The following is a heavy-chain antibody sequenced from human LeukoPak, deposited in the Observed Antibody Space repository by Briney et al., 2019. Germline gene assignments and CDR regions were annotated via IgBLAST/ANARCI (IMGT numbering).Heavy chain of an antibody. J-gene: IGHJ5*02. Sequence: SQSLSLTCTVAGGSISSYYWSSIRPPPGKGLEWIGYIYYSGSTNYNPSLKSRVTISVDTSKNQFSLKLSSVTAADTAVYYCACSPANWFDPWGQGTLVTVSS. CDR1: GGSISSYY. V-gene: IGHV4-59*01. CDR2: IYYSGST. CDR3: ACSPANWFDP. D-gene: IGHD2-2*01.